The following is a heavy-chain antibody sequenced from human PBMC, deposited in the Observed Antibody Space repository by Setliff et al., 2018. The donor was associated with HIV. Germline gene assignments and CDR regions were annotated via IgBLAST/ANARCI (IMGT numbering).Heavy chain of an antibody. CDR1: GFTFSSYA. CDR2: IYSDGST. D-gene: IGHD3-10*01. CDR3: ARLRLYNSALDY. V-gene: IGHV3-66*02. J-gene: IGHJ4*02. Sequence: GGSLRLSCAASGFTFSSYASGWVRQAPGKGLEWVSTIYSDGSTYHADSVNGRFTLSRDISENALYLQIDSLRPEDTAVYYCARLRLYNSALDYWGQGTLVTVSS.